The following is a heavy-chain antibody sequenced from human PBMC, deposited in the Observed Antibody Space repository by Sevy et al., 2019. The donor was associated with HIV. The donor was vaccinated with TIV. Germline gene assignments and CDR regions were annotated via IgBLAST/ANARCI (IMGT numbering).Heavy chain of an antibody. CDR3: ARDGGAYTYGTGKY. V-gene: IGHV3-30-3*01. J-gene: IGHJ4*02. D-gene: IGHD5-18*01. Sequence: GGSLRLSCAASRFTFSTYAMHWVRQAPGKGLEWVSVISYDGNIKYYADSEKGRFTISRDDSKNTLYLQMNSLRAEDTAVYYCARDGGAYTYGTGKYWGQGTLVTVSS. CDR1: RFTFSTYA. CDR2: ISYDGNIK.